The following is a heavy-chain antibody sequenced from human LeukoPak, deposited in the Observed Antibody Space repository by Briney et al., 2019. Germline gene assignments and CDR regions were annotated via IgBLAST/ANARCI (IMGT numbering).Heavy chain of an antibody. V-gene: IGHV1-8*01. CDR2: MNPNSGNT. Sequence: ASVKVSCKASGYTFTSYDINWVRQATGQGLEWMGWMNPNSGNTGYAQKFQGRVTMTRDTSISTAYMELSRLRSDDTAVYYCARDPGGATPDYWGQGTLVTVSS. J-gene: IGHJ4*02. CDR1: GYTFTSYD. D-gene: IGHD1-26*01. CDR3: ARDPGGATPDY.